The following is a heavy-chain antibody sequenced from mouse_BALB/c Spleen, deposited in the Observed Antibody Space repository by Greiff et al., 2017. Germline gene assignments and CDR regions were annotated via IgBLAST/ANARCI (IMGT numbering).Heavy chain of an antibody. CDR1: GFNIKDYY. D-gene: IGHD1-2*01. V-gene: IGHV14-1*02. Sequence: VQLQQSGAELVRPGALVKLSCKASGFNIKDYYMHWVKQRPEQGLEWIGWIDPENGNTIYDPKFQGKASITADTSSNTAYLQLSSLTSEDTAVYYCARLTTATYYFDYWGQGTTLTVSS. CDR3: ARLTTATYYFDY. J-gene: IGHJ2*01. CDR2: IDPENGNT.